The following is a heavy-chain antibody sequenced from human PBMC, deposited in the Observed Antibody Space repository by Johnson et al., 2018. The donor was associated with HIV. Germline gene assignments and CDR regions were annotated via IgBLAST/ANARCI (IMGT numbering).Heavy chain of an antibody. CDR2: ISYDESNK. D-gene: IGHD3-22*01. Sequence: QVQLVESGGGVVQPGGSLRLSCAASGFTFSSYAMHWVRQAPGKGLEWVAVISYDESNKDYADSVKGRFTISRDNSKNPLYLQMNSLRAEDTAVYYCARETSPYYYDSSGYYSHDAFDIWGQGTMVTVSS. CDR3: ARETSPYYYDSSGYYSHDAFDI. V-gene: IGHV3-30-3*01. CDR1: GFTFSSYA. J-gene: IGHJ3*02.